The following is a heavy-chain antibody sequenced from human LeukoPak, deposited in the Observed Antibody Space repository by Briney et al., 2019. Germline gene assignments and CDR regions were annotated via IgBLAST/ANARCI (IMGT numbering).Heavy chain of an antibody. CDR2: ISDSGGST. CDR3: AKKPSSGYYYIDY. J-gene: IGHJ4*02. D-gene: IGHD3-22*01. CDR1: GFTFSSYA. Sequence: GGSLRLFCAASGFTFSSYAMSWVRQAPGKGLEWVSTISDSGGSTYYADSVKGRFTISRDNSKNTLYLQMNSLRAEDTAVYCCAKKPSSGYYYIDYWGQGTLVTVSS. V-gene: IGHV3-23*01.